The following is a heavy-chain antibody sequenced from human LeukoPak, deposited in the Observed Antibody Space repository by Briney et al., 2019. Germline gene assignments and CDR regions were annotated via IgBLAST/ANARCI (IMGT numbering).Heavy chain of an antibody. J-gene: IGHJ4*02. CDR3: ARVYVEDSSGWYRSYFDY. CDR1: GFTFSSYS. V-gene: IGHV3-48*02. D-gene: IGHD6-19*01. Sequence: GGSLRLSCAASGFTFSSYSMNWVRQAPGKGLEWVSYISSSSSTIYYADSMKGRFTISRDNAKNSLYLQMNSLRDEDTAVYYCARVYVEDSSGWYRSYFDYWGQGTLVTVSS. CDR2: ISSSSSTI.